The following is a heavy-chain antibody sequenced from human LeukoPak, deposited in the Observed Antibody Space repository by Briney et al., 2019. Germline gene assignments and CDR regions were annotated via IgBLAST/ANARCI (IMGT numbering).Heavy chain of an antibody. CDR1: GGTFSSYA. J-gene: IGHJ4*02. Sequence: ASVKVSCKASGGTFSSYAISWVRQAPGQGLEWMGGIIPIFGTANYAQKFQGRVTMTTDTSTSTAYMELRSLRSDDTAVYYCARDVGRAAAAGTGLADYWGQGTLVTVSS. CDR3: ARDVGRAAAAGTGLADY. V-gene: IGHV1-69*05. CDR2: IIPIFGTA. D-gene: IGHD6-13*01.